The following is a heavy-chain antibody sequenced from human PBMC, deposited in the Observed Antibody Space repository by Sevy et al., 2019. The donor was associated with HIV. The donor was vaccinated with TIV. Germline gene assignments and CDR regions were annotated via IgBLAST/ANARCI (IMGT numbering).Heavy chain of an antibody. D-gene: IGHD6-13*01. J-gene: IGHJ4*02. Sequence: GESLKISCAASGFTFSSYAMSWVRQAPGKGLEWVSAISGSGGSTYYADSVKGRFTISRDNSKNTLYLQMNSLRAEDTAVYYCAKDRYSSSWREKYYFDYWGQGTLVTVSS. V-gene: IGHV3-23*01. CDR1: GFTFSSYA. CDR2: ISGSGGST. CDR3: AKDRYSSSWREKYYFDY.